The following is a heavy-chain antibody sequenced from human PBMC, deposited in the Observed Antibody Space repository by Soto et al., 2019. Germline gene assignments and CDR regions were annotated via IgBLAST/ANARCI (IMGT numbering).Heavy chain of an antibody. Sequence: QVQLVQSGAEVKKPGASVKVSCKASGYTFTSYDINWVRQASGQGREWMGWMNPNSGNTGYAQKFQGRVTMTRDTYKSTAYMELSSLRSEDTAVYYCARQWELSGYYYGMDVWGQGTAVTVSS. D-gene: IGHD1-26*01. CDR2: MNPNSGNT. CDR1: GYTFTSYD. V-gene: IGHV1-8*01. J-gene: IGHJ6*02. CDR3: ARQWELSGYYYGMDV.